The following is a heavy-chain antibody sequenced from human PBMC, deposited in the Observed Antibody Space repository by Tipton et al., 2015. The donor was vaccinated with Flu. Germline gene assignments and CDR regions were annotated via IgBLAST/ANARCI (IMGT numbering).Heavy chain of an antibody. CDR3: ARLRRSEDYYDSSGPFSYCDY. V-gene: IGHV4-61*02. Sequence: TLSLTCTVSGVSITSGDYYWSWIRQPAGKGLEWIGRIYTSGSSNYNPSLKSRVTISLDTSKNQFSLKLSSVTAADTAVYYCARLRRSEDYYDSSGPFSYCDYWGQGTLVTVSS. J-gene: IGHJ4*02. CDR2: IYTSGSS. CDR1: GVSITSGDYY. D-gene: IGHD3-22*01.